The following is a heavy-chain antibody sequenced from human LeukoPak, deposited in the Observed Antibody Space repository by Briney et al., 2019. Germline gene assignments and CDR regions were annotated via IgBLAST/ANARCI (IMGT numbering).Heavy chain of an antibody. CDR1: GGTFSSYA. CDR2: IIPIFGTA. CDR3: AKLAAAGTAHYYFDY. V-gene: IGHV1-69*05. Sequence: SEKVSCKASGGTFSSYAISWVRQAPGQGLGWMGGIIPIFGTANYAQKFQGRGTITTDESTSTVYMELSSLRSEDTAVYYCAKLAAAGTAHYYFDYWGQGTLVTVSS. J-gene: IGHJ4*02. D-gene: IGHD6-13*01.